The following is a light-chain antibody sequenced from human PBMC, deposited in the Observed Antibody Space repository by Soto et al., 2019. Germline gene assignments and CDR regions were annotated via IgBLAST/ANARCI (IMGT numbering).Light chain of an antibody. CDR2: GNS. J-gene: IGLJ1*01. CDR1: SSNIGAGYD. V-gene: IGLV1-40*01. CDR3: QSYDSSLSGYV. Sequence: QSVLTQPPSASGTPGQMITISCSGSSSNIGAGYDVHWYQQLPGTAPKLLIYGNSNRPSGVPDRFSGSKSGTSASLAITGLQAEDEADYYCQSYDSSLSGYVFGTGTKLTVL.